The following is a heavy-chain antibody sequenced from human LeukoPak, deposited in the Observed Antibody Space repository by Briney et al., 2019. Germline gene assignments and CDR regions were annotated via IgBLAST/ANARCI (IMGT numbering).Heavy chain of an antibody. CDR1: GYTFTGYY. CDR3: ARDNSVRDGAWWFNP. V-gene: IGHV1-46*01. J-gene: IGHJ5*02. Sequence: RASVKVSCKASGYTFTGYYMHWVRQAPGQGPEWMGVISPSGGSTIYAQKFKGRVTLTRDMSTSTDYLELSSLRSEDTAVYYCARDNSVRDGAWWFNPWGQGTLVTVSS. CDR2: ISPSGGST. D-gene: IGHD5-24*01.